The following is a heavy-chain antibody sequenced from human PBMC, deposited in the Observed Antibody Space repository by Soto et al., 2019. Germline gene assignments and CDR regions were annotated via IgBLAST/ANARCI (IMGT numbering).Heavy chain of an antibody. CDR3: ARDRYYYDSSGYYYSFDS. CDR1: GGTFSSYA. V-gene: IGHV1-69*06. J-gene: IGHJ4*02. Sequence: SVKVSCKASGGTFSSYAISWVRQAPGQGLEWMGGIIPIFGTANYAQKFQGRVTITADKSTSTAYMELSSLRSEDTAVYYCARDRYYYDSSGYYYSFDSWGQGTLVPVSS. D-gene: IGHD3-22*01. CDR2: IIPIFGTA.